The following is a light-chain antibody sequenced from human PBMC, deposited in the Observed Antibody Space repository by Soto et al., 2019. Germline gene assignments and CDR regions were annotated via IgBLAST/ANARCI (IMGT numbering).Light chain of an antibody. CDR2: GAS. Sequence: VLILSLDSLSVSLTERATINCKSSQSVLYSSNNKNYLAWYQQKPGQAPRLLIYGASTRATGIPARFSGSGSGTEFTLTISSLQPHDFAPYYCQHYKCYLEAFGEGTKVDIK. CDR1: QSVLYSSNNKNY. V-gene: IGKV4-1*01. CDR3: QHYKCYLEA. J-gene: IGKJ1*01.